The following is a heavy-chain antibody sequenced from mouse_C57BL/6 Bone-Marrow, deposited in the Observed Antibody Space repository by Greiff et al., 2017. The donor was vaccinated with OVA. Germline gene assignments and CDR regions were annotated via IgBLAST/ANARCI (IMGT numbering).Heavy chain of an antibody. CDR1: GYTFTSYW. D-gene: IGHD1-1*01. CDR2: IYPGSGST. V-gene: IGHV1-55*01. Sequence: QVQLQQSGAELVKPGASVKMSCKASGYTFTSYWITWVKQRPGQGLAWIGDIYPGSGSTNYNEKFKSKATLTVDTSSSTAYMQLSSLTSEDSAVYYCARWDTTVVDWYFDVWGTGTTVTVSS. CDR3: ARWDTTVVDWYFDV. J-gene: IGHJ1*03.